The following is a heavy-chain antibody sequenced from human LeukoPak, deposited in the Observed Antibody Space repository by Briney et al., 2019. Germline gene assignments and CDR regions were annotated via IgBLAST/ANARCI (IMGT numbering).Heavy chain of an antibody. J-gene: IGHJ6*02. CDR2: ISAYNGNT. V-gene: IGHV1-18*01. CDR3: ARDLITIFGVVITRYGMDV. Sequence: ASVKVYCKASGYTFTSYGISWVRQAPGQGLEWMGWISAYNGNTNYAQKLQGRVTMTTDTSTSTAYMELRSLRSDDTAVYYCARDLITIFGVVITRYGMDVWGQGTTVTVSS. D-gene: IGHD3-3*01. CDR1: GYTFTSYG.